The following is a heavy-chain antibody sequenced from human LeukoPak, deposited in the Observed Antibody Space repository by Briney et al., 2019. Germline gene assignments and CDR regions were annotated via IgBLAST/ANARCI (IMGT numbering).Heavy chain of an antibody. J-gene: IGHJ5*02. V-gene: IGHV4-59*01. CDR1: GGSISSYY. Sequence: SETLSLTCTVSGGSISSYYWSWIRQPPGKGLEWIGYIYYSGSTNYNPSLKSRVTISVDTSKNQFSLKLSSVTAADTTVYYCARATRIAAAGLWFDPWGQGTLVTVSS. D-gene: IGHD6-13*01. CDR2: IYYSGST. CDR3: ARATRIAAAGLWFDP.